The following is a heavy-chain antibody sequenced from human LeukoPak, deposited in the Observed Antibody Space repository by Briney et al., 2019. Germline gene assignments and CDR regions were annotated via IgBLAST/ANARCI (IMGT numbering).Heavy chain of an antibody. Sequence: GRSLRLSCAASGFTFSSYAMHWVRQAPGKGLEWVAVISYDGSNKYYADSVKGRFTISRDNSKNMLYLQMNSLRAEDTAVYYYARDSLANYYMDVWGKGTTVTVSS. CDR2: ISYDGSNK. CDR3: ARDSLANYYMDV. V-gene: IGHV3-30*01. J-gene: IGHJ6*03. CDR1: GFTFSSYA.